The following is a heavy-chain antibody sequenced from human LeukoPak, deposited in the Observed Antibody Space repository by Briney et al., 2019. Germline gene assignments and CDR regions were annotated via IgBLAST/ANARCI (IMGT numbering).Heavy chain of an antibody. CDR2: ISCDGSNK. CDR3: LVPAAVGYGMDV. V-gene: IGHV3-30-3*01. J-gene: IGHJ6*02. D-gene: IGHD2-2*01. Sequence: PGRSLRLSCAASGFTFSSYAMHWVRQAPGKGLEWVAVISCDGSNKYYADSVKGRFTISRDNSKNTLYLQMNSLRAEDTAVYYCLVPAAVGYGMDVWGQGTTVTVSS. CDR1: GFTFSSYA.